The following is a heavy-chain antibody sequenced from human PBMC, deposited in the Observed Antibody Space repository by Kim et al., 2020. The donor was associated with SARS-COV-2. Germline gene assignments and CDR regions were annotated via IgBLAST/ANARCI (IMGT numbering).Heavy chain of an antibody. D-gene: IGHD3-10*01. Sequence: GGSLRLSCAASGFTFSSYEMNWVRQAPGKGLEWVSYISSSGSTIYYADSVKGRFTISRDNAKNSLYLQMNSLRAEDTAVYYCARVLTGGFGEANYYYYGMDVWGRGTTVTVSS. V-gene: IGHV3-48*03. CDR1: GFTFSSYE. CDR2: ISSSGSTI. J-gene: IGHJ6*02. CDR3: ARVLTGGFGEANYYYYGMDV.